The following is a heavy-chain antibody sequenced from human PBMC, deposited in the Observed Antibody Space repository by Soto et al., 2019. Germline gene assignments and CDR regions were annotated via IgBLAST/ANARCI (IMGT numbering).Heavy chain of an antibody. Sequence: PSEILSLTCTVSSGSISSASYYWAWIRQPPGKGLECIGALCYDGTTYYTESLKSRVSISVDTSKNQFSLKVNSVTAADTAVYFCARQGRNTKIVLVKHYAADFWGQGTAVTVSS. CDR1: SGSISSASYY. V-gene: IGHV4-39*01. D-gene: IGHD3-22*01. J-gene: IGHJ6*02. CDR2: LCYDGTT. CDR3: ARQGRNTKIVLVKHYAADF.